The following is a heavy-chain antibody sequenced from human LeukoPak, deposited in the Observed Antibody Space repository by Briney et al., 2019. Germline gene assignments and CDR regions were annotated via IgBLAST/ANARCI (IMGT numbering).Heavy chain of an antibody. D-gene: IGHD3-22*01. CDR2: FDPEGGET. CDR1: GYTLTELS. CDR3: ATAVVDDSSGYYYFDY. J-gene: IGHJ4*02. Sequence: GASVKLSCKVSGYTLTELSMHWVRQPPGTGLEWKGGFDPEGGETIYAQKFQGRVTMTEDTSTDTAYMELSSLRSEDTAVYYCATAVVDDSSGYYYFDYWGQGTLVTVSS. V-gene: IGHV1-24*01.